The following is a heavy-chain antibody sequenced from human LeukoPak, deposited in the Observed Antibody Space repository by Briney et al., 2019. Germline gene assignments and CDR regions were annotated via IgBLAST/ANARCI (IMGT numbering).Heavy chain of an antibody. CDR2: INHSGGT. Sequence: PSETLSFTCAVYGGSFSGYYWSWIRQPPGKGLEWIGEINHSGGTNYNPSLKSRATISVDTSKNQFSLKLSSVTAADTAVYYCARRRSSGWYRWFDPWGQGTLVTVSS. V-gene: IGHV4-34*01. J-gene: IGHJ5*02. D-gene: IGHD6-19*01. CDR3: ARRRSSGWYRWFDP. CDR1: GGSFSGYY.